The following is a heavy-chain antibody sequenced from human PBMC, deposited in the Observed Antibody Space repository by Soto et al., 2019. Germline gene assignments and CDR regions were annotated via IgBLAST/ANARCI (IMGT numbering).Heavy chain of an antibody. CDR1: GDSVSSNSAA. V-gene: IGHV6-1*01. D-gene: IGHD6-6*01. CDR3: ARGAGLSSSSIYSYYRMDV. CDR2: TYYRSKWYN. J-gene: IGHJ6*02. Sequence: PSQTLSLTCAISGDSVSSNSAAWNWIRQSPSRGLEWLGRTYYRSKWYNDYAVSVKSRITINPDTSKNQFSLQLNSVTPEDTAVYYCARGAGLSSSSIYSYYRMDVWGQGTTVTVSS.